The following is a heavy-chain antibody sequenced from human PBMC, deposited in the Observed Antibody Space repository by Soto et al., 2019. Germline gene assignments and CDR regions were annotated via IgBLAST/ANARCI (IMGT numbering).Heavy chain of an antibody. CDR3: ARVVGATNTLHN. Sequence: EVQLVESGGGLVQPGGSLRLSCVASGFPFSGHWMSWVRQAPGKGLEWVANIKQEGSEEHYVDSEKGRFTVSRDNAKNALHLQMNSQRAEDTAVYYCARVVGATNTLHNWGQGTLVTVSS. D-gene: IGHD1-26*01. CDR2: IKQEGSEE. J-gene: IGHJ4*02. CDR1: GFPFSGHW. V-gene: IGHV3-7*01.